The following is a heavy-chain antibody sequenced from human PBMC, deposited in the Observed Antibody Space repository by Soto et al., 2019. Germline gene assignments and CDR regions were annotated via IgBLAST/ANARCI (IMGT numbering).Heavy chain of an antibody. CDR3: ARHSCCSTPNYYYGMDV. CDR2: IIPIFGTA. CDR1: GGTFSSYA. Sequence: QVQLVQSGAGVKKPGSSVKVSCKASGGTFSSYAISWVRQAPGQGLEWMGGIIPIFGTANYAQKFQGRVTITADESTSTAYMELSSLRSDDTAVYYCARHSCCSTPNYYYGMDVWGQGTTVTVSS. V-gene: IGHV1-69*12. D-gene: IGHD2-15*01. J-gene: IGHJ6*02.